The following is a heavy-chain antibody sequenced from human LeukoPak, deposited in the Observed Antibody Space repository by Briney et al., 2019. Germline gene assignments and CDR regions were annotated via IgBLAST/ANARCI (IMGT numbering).Heavy chain of an antibody. CDR3: ARGRYYYDSSWDY. Sequence: SETLSLTCTVSGGSISGCISSYYWNWIRQPPGQGLVWSGYIYYSGSTNYTPSLKSRVTISVDTSKNQFSLKLISVTAAAMAVYYCARGRYYYDSSWDYWGQGTLVTVTS. J-gene: IGHJ4*02. CDR1: GGSISGCISSYY. V-gene: IGHV4-61*01. CDR2: IYYSGST. D-gene: IGHD3-22*01.